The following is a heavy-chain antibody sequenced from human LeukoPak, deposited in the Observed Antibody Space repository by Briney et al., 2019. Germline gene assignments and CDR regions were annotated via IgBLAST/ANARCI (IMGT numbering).Heavy chain of an antibody. CDR2: IYYSGST. V-gene: IGHV4-39*07. CDR1: GGSISSSSYY. J-gene: IGHJ3*02. Sequence: SETLSLTCTVSGGSISSSSYYWGWIRQPPGKGLEWIGSIYYSGSTYYNPSLKSRVTISVDTSKNQFSLKLSSVTAADTAVYYCARNRGGDSSGWYRYFDIWGQGTMVTVSS. CDR3: ARNRGGDSSGWYRYFDI. D-gene: IGHD6-19*01.